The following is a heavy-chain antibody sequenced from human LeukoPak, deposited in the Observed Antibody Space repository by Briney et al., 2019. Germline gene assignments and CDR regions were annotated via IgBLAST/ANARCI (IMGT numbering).Heavy chain of an antibody. D-gene: IGHD6-13*01. V-gene: IGHV1-2*02. CDR2: INPNSGGT. CDR1: GYTFTGYY. CDR3: ARDAYSSSWQGVY. J-gene: IGHJ4*02. Sequence: ASVKVSCKASGYTFTGYYMHWVRQAPGQGLEWMGWINPNSGGTNYAQKFQGRVTMTRDTSISTAYMELSRLRFDDTAVYYCARDAYSSSWQGVYWGQGTLVTVSS.